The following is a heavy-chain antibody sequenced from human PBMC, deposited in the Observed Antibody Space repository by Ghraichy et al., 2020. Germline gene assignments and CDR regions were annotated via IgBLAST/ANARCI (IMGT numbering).Heavy chain of an antibody. CDR2: IKQDGSEK. Sequence: LSLTCAASGFTFSIYWMSWVRQAPGKGLEWVANIKQDGSEKYYVDSVMGRFTISRDNAKNSLYLQMNSLRVEDTAVYYCARDEVWGQGTLVTVSS. CDR1: GFTFSIYW. CDR3: ARDEV. V-gene: IGHV3-7*01. J-gene: IGHJ4*02.